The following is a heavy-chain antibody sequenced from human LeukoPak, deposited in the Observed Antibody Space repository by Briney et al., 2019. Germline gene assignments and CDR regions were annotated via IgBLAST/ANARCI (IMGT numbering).Heavy chain of an antibody. CDR1: GFTFSSYA. V-gene: IGHV3-30-3*01. CDR2: ISYDGSNK. Sequence: GGSLRLSCAASGFTFSSYAMHWVRQAPGEGLEWVAVISYDGSNKYYADSVKGRFTISRDNSKNTLYLQMNSLRAEDTAVYYCARPHMIVVVITYFDYWGQGTLVTVSS. D-gene: IGHD3-22*01. CDR3: ARPHMIVVVITYFDY. J-gene: IGHJ4*02.